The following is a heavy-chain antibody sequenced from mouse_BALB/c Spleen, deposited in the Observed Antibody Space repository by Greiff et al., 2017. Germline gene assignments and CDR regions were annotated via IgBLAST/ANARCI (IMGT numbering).Heavy chain of an antibody. CDR2: ISYDGSN. CDR3: ARRQLRDAMDY. CDR1: GYSITSGYY. J-gene: IGHJ4*01. Sequence: EVQLQQSGPGLVKPSQSLSLTCSVTGYSITSGYYWNWIRQFPGNKLEWMGYISYDGSNNYNPSLKNRISITRDTSKNQFFLKLNSVTTEDTATYYCARRQLRDAMDYWGQGTSVTVSA. V-gene: IGHV3-6*02. D-gene: IGHD6-1*01.